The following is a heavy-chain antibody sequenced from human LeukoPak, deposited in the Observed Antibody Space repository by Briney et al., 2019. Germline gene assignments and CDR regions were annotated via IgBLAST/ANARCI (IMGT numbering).Heavy chain of an antibody. J-gene: IGHJ6*02. Sequence: GGSLRLSCATSGFIFSRYWMSWVRQAPGKGLEWVSSISSSSSYIYYADSVKGRFTISRDNAKNSLYLQMNSLRAEDTAVYYCARDLYQPLDYYYYGMDVWGQGTTVTVSS. CDR3: ARDLYQPLDYYYYGMDV. V-gene: IGHV3-21*01. D-gene: IGHD2-2*01. CDR2: ISSSSSYI. CDR1: GFIFSRYW.